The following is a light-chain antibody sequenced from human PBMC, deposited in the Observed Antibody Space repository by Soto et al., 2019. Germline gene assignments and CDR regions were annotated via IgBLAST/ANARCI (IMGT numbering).Light chain of an antibody. CDR3: QKYGTSPYT. V-gene: IGKV3-20*01. J-gene: IGKJ2*01. CDR2: AAS. CDR1: QSVNSNY. Sequence: EIVLTQSPGTLSLSPGERATLSCRASQSVNSNYLGWYQKKPAQAPRLLIYAASSRATGVPDRFSGSGSGTDLTLTISRLEPEDFAVYYCQKYGTSPYTFGQGTKLEIK.